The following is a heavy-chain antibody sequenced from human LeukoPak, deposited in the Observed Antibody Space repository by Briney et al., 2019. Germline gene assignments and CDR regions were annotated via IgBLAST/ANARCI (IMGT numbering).Heavy chain of an antibody. V-gene: IGHV3-21*01. CDR2: ISSSGSYI. J-gene: IGHJ4*02. CDR1: GFTFSSYS. D-gene: IGHD4-17*01. Sequence: GGPLRLSCAASGFTFSSYSMNWVRQAPGKGLEWVSSISSSGSYIYYADSVKGRFTISRDNAKNSLYLQMNSLRAEDTAVYYCAREAKRVTTVDYWGQGTLVTVSS. CDR3: AREAKRVTTVDY.